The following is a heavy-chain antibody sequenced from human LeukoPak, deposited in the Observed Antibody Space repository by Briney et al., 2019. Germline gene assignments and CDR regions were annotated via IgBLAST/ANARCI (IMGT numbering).Heavy chain of an antibody. CDR2: IRYDGSNK. V-gene: IGHV3-30*02. J-gene: IGHJ4*02. CDR1: GFTFSTYD. CDR3: AKEFRRWSTFDY. D-gene: IGHD4-23*01. Sequence: PGGSLRLPCVASGFTFSTYDMHWVRQAPGKGLEWVSFIRYDGSNKDYADSVKGRFNISRDNSKNTLYLQMNTLRVEDTAVYYCAKEFRRWSTFDYWGQGTLVTVSS.